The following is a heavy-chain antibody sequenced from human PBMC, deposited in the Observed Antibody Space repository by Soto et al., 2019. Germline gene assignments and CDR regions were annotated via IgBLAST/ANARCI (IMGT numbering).Heavy chain of an antibody. Sequence: GGSLRLSCAASGFTFSSYGMHWVRQAPGKGLEWVAVISYDGSNKYYADSVKGRFTISRDNSKNTLYLQMNSLRAEDTAVYYCAKDHMVATYALGYWGQGTLVTVSS. CDR1: GFTFSSYG. J-gene: IGHJ4*02. CDR2: ISYDGSNK. V-gene: IGHV3-30*18. D-gene: IGHD5-12*01. CDR3: AKDHMVATYALGY.